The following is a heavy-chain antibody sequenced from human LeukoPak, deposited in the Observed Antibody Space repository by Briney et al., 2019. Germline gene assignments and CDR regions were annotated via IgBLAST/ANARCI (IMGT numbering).Heavy chain of an antibody. Sequence: GSLRLSCAASGFTFSSYTMNWIRQPPGKGLEWIGYIYYSGSTNYNPSLKSRVTISVDTSKNQFSLKLSSVTAADTAVYYCARIGDSNTYYYYGMDVWGQGTTVTVSS. V-gene: IGHV4-59*01. CDR2: IYYSGST. CDR3: ARIGDSNTYYYYGMDV. CDR1: GFTFSSYT. D-gene: IGHD3-10*01. J-gene: IGHJ6*02.